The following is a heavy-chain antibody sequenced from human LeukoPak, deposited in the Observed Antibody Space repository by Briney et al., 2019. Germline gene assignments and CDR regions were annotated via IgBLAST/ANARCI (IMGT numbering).Heavy chain of an antibody. J-gene: IGHJ4*02. CDR2: IIPILDIA. D-gene: IGHD2-15*01. V-gene: IGHV1-69*04. CDR1: GGIFSSYA. CDR3: ARGFRSVAVVDDTPLPDY. Sequence: SVKVSCKASGGIFSSYAISWVRQAPGQGLEWMGRIIPILDIANYAQKFQGRVTITADKSTTTAYMELSSLRSEDTAMYYCARGFRSVAVVDDTPLPDYWGQGTLVTVSS.